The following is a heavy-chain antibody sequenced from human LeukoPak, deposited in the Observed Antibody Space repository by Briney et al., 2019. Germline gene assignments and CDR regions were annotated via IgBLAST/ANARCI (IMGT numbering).Heavy chain of an antibody. J-gene: IGHJ4*02. CDR1: GFTFDDYG. CDR2: INWNGGST. Sequence: GGSLRLSCAASGFTFDDYGMSWVRQAPGKGLEWVSGINWNGGSTGYADSVKGRFTISRDNAKNSLYLQMNSPRAEDTALYYCARATASMIVVVTAFDYWGQGTLVTVSS. D-gene: IGHD3-22*01. CDR3: ARATASMIVVVTAFDY. V-gene: IGHV3-20*04.